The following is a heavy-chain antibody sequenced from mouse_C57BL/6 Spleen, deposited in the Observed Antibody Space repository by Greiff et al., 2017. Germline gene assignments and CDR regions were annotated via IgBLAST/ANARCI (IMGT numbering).Heavy chain of an antibody. V-gene: IGHV1-75*01. CDR2: IFPGSGST. D-gene: IGHD1-1*01. CDR3: AKHYYGSSYDAMDY. CDR1: GYTFTDYY. Sequence: LQESGPELVKPGASVKISCKASGYTFTDYYINCVKQRPGQGLEWIGWIFPGSGSTYYNEKFKGKATLTVDKSSSTAYMLLSSLTSEDSAVYFCAKHYYGSSYDAMDYWGQGTSVTVSS. J-gene: IGHJ4*01.